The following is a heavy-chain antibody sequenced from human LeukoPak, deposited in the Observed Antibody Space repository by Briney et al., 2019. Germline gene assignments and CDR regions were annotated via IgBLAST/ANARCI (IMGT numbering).Heavy chain of an antibody. D-gene: IGHD3-16*02. V-gene: IGHV4-59*08. CDR1: GGSIGTYY. CDR2: IYVTGT. J-gene: IGHJ6*03. CDR3: ARHIGGGIEDMDV. Sequence: PSETLSLTCTVSGGSIGTYYWSWVRQSPGTGLEWIGYIYVTGTRYNPYLQSRVTISVDRSRNQFFLKMTSVTAADTAVYYCARHIGGGIEDMDVWGRGTKVTVSS.